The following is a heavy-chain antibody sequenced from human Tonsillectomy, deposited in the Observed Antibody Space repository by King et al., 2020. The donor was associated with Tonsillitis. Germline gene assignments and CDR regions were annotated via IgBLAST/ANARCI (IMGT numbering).Heavy chain of an antibody. CDR3: AKLGYSSGWYGYFDY. CDR1: GFTFSTYA. V-gene: IGHV3-23*04. Sequence: VQLVESGGGLVQPGGSLRLSCAASGFTFSTYAMTWDRQAPGKGLEWVSAISGSAASTYYADSVKGRFTISRDNSKNTLYLQMNSLRAEDTAVYYCAKLGYSSGWYGYFDYWGQGTLVTVSS. D-gene: IGHD6-19*01. J-gene: IGHJ4*02. CDR2: ISGSAAST.